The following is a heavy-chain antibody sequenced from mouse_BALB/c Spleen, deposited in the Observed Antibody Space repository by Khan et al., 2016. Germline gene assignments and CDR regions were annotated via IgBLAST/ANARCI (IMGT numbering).Heavy chain of an antibody. V-gene: IGHV6-6*01. CDR1: GFTFSDAW. CDR3: TKRDYEWYWDI. D-gene: IGHD2-4*01. CDR2: IRSKANNRAT. Sequence: EVKLEESGGGLVQPGGSMKLSCAASGFTFSDAWIDWVRQSPGNGLEWVAEIRSKANNRATYYAVSVKGRFTISGIDSKSSIYLPKKRLRAEDTGMYYCTKRDYEWYWDIWSAGTTVNGSS. J-gene: IGHJ1*01.